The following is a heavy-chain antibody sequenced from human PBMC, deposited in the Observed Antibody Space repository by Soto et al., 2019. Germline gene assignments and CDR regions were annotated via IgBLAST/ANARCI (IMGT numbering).Heavy chain of an antibody. D-gene: IGHD6-19*01. CDR3: AKELGAPYSSGWYDYYYGMYV. V-gene: IGHV3-30*18. J-gene: IGHJ6*01. Sequence: QVQLVESGGGVVQPGRSLRLSCAASGFTFSSYGMHWVRQAPGKGLEWVAVISYDGSNKYYADSVKGRFTIYRDNSKNTLYLQMNSLRAEDTAVYYWAKELGAPYSSGWYDYYYGMYVWCQGTTVTVSS. CDR2: ISYDGSNK. CDR1: GFTFSSYG.